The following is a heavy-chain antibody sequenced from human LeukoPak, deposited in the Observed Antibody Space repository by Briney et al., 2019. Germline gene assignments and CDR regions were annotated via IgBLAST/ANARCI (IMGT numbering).Heavy chain of an antibody. D-gene: IGHD3-22*01. CDR1: GFTFSSYA. CDR2: ISGRGGST. V-gene: IGHV3-23*01. J-gene: IGHJ4*02. CDR3: AKRAPGYDSSGYPYYFDY. Sequence: GGSLRLSCAASGFTFSSYAMSWVRQAPGKGLEWVSAISGRGGSTYYADSVKGRFTISRDNSKNTLYLQMNSLRAEDTAVYYCAKRAPGYDSSGYPYYFDYWGQGTLVTVSS.